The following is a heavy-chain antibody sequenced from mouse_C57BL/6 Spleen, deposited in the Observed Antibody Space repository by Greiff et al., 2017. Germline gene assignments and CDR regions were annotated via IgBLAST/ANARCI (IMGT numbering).Heavy chain of an antibody. V-gene: IGHV1-82*01. Sequence: VKLMESGPELVKPGASVKISCKASGYAFSSSWMNWVKQRPGKGLEWIGRIYPGDGDTNYNGKFKGKATLTADKSSSTAYMQLSSLTSEDSAVYFCARPIGLRQGFAYWGQGTLVTVSA. J-gene: IGHJ3*01. D-gene: IGHD2-4*01. CDR2: IYPGDGDT. CDR3: ARPIGLRQGFAY. CDR1: GYAFSSSW.